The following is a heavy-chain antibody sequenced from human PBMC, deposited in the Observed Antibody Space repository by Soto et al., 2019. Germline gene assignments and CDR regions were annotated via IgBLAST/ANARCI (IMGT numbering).Heavy chain of an antibody. CDR1: GFTVSSNY. Sequence: GGSLRLSCAASGFTVSSNYMSWVRQAPGKGLEWVSVIYSGGSTYYADSVKGRFTISRDNSKNTLYLQMNSLRAEDTAVYYCARDIAAAGTFYYYYMDVWGKGTTVTVS. D-gene: IGHD6-13*01. V-gene: IGHV3-66*01. CDR2: IYSGGST. J-gene: IGHJ6*03. CDR3: ARDIAAAGTFYYYYMDV.